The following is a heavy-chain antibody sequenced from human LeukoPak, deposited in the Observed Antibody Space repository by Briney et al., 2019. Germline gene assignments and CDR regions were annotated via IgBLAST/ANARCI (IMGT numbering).Heavy chain of an antibody. Sequence: GGSLRLSCAASGFTFSSYEMKWVRQAPGKGLEWVSYISSSGSTIYYADSVKGRFTISRDNAKNSLYLQMNSLRAEDTAVYYCARLAYGDYRGAFDIWGQGTIVTVSS. CDR3: ARLAYGDYRGAFDI. D-gene: IGHD4-17*01. J-gene: IGHJ3*02. CDR2: ISSSGSTI. CDR1: GFTFSSYE. V-gene: IGHV3-48*03.